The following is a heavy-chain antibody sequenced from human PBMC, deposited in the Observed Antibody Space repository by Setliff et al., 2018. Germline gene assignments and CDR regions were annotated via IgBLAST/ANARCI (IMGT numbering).Heavy chain of an antibody. CDR2: VSYGGST. CDR1: GDSMSNFF. V-gene: IGHV4-59*08. CDR3: ARTGTTYYYSCMDV. J-gene: IGHJ6*03. Sequence: SETLSLTCSVAGDSMSNFFWSWIRQPPGKGLEWIGYVSYGGSTKNNPSLESRVTISLDAPKNQFSLELTSVTAADTAVYYCARTGTTYYYSCMDVWGKGTTVTVSS. D-gene: IGHD3-22*01.